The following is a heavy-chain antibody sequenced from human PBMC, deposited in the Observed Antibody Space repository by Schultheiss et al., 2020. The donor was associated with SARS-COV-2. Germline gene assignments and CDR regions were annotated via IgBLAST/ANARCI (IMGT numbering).Heavy chain of an antibody. CDR3: ARDRGGTTI. CDR2: IYYSGST. V-gene: IGHV4-39*07. Sequence: GSLRLSCTVSGGSISSSSYYWGWIRQPPGKGLEWIGSIYYSGSTYYNPSLKSRVTISVDTSKNQFSLKLSSVTAADTAVYYCARDRGGTTIWGQGTLVTVSS. CDR1: GGSISSSSYY. D-gene: IGHD1-7*01. J-gene: IGHJ4*02.